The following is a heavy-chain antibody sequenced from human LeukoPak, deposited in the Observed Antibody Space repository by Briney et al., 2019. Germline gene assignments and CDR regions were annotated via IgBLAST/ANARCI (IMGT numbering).Heavy chain of an antibody. D-gene: IGHD6-13*01. V-gene: IGHV3-13*01. CDR2: IGTAGNT. CDR3: ARDLSWSYFDY. J-gene: IGHJ4*02. Sequence: PGGSLRLSCAASGFTFSSHDMHWVRQPTGKGLEWVSVIGTAGNTYYADSVKGRFTISRDNSKNTLYLQMNSLRAEDTAVYYCARDLSWSYFDYWGQGTLVTVSS. CDR1: GFTFSSHD.